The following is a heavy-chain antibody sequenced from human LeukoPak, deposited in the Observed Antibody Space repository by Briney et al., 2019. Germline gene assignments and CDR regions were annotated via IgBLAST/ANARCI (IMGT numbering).Heavy chain of an antibody. CDR1: GFSFSSYW. CDR3: VCFSHYDILTRLRNWFDP. CDR2: IKQDGSEK. V-gene: IGHV3-7*03. J-gene: IGHJ5*02. D-gene: IGHD3-9*01. Sequence: GGSLRLSCAASGFSFSSYWMSWVRQAPGKGLEWVANIKQDGSEKYYVDSVKGRFTISRDNAKNSLFLHMNSLRAEDTAQYYCVCFSHYDILTRLRNWFDPWGQGTLVTVSS.